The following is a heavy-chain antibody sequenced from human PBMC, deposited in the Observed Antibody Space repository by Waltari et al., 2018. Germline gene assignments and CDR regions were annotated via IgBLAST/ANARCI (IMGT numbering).Heavy chain of an antibody. CDR3: LRQVLGYCTSAACRRLES. V-gene: IGHV4-38-2*01. CDR2: IYHEGTT. CDR1: GSAINSGFY. J-gene: IGHJ4*02. Sequence: LQESGPGLVKPSETLSLTCDVSGSAINSGFYWGWVRQSRGKGLEWIATIYHEGTTFYNPSLKTRVTISVDTSKNQFSLKVKSVTAADTAVYHCLRQVLGYCTSAACRRLESWGQGTLVTVSS. D-gene: IGHD2-2*03.